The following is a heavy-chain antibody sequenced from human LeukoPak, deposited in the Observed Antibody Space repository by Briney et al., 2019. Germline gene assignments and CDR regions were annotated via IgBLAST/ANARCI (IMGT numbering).Heavy chain of an antibody. V-gene: IGHV1-18*01. CDR1: GYTFTTFG. D-gene: IGHD2-2*01. CDR2: ISADTGNT. J-gene: IGHJ4*01. CDR3: ARAFTSFDY. Sequence: ASVKVSCKASGYTFTTFGISWVRQAPGQGLEWMGWISADTGNTNCAQKFQGRVTMTTDTSTSTAYMELRSLRSDNTAVYYCARAFTSFDYWGQGTLVTVSS.